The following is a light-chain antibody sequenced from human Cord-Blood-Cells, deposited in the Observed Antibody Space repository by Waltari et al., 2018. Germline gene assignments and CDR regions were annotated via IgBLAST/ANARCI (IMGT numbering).Light chain of an antibody. CDR2: GNS. Sequence: APGQRVTISCTGSSSNIGAGYDVHWYQQLPGTAPKLLIYGNSNRPSGVPDRFSGSKSGTSASLAITGLQAEDEADYYCQSYDSSLSGWVFGGGTKLTFL. CDR3: QSYDSSLSGWV. CDR1: SSNIGAGYD. V-gene: IGLV1-40*01. J-gene: IGLJ3*02.